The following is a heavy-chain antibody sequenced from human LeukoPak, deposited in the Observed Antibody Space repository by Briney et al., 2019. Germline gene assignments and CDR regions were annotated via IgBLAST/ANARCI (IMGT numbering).Heavy chain of an antibody. CDR2: IYHNGTR. D-gene: IGHD2-2*02. CDR1: VGSISSGNW. Sequence: SETLSLTCAVSVGSISSGNWWSWVRQSPGKGLEWIGEIYHNGTRNYNPSLKSRVTISADTFKNHFSLKLTSVTAADTAVYYCATAPILRGEGGEHYKYGMDVWGQGTMVIVSS. J-gene: IGHJ6*02. V-gene: IGHV4-4*02. CDR3: ATAPILRGEGGEHYKYGMDV.